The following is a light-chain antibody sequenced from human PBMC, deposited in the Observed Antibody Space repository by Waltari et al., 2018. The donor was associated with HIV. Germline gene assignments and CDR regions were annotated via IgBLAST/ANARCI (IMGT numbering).Light chain of an antibody. Sequence: VVMIQSPRYLPVRFGEPASISCVSNESLRHENGFNYLDWYLQRPGRAPQLLIPLATSRAFGVPTRFGGSASDTNFTLTISRLETGDVGLYYCMQTLRIPWTFGQGTRV. V-gene: IGKV2-28*01. CDR1: ESLRHENGFNY. J-gene: IGKJ1*01. CDR3: MQTLRIPWT. CDR2: LAT.